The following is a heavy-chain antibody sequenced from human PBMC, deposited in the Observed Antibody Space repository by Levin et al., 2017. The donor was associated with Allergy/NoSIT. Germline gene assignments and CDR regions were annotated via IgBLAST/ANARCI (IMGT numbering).Heavy chain of an antibody. CDR3: ARGVRAGWIQLWLGNY. Sequence: GESLKISCKASGYTFTSYDINWVRQATGQGLEWMGWMNPNSGNTGYAQKFQGRVTMTRNTSISTAYMELSSLRSEDTAVYYCARGVRAGWIQLWLGNYWGQGTLVTVSS. D-gene: IGHD5-18*01. CDR2: MNPNSGNT. J-gene: IGHJ4*02. V-gene: IGHV1-8*01. CDR1: GYTFTSYD.